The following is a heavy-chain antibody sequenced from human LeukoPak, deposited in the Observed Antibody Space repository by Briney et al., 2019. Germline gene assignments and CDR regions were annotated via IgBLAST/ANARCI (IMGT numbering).Heavy chain of an antibody. CDR2: INAGNGST. D-gene: IGHD5-18*01. CDR1: GYTFTSYA. V-gene: IGHV1-3*01. Sequence: ASVKVSCKASGYTFTSYAMHWVRQAPGQRLEWMGWINAGNGSTKYSQKFQGRVTITRDTSASTAYMELSSLRSDDTAVYYCARDLRGYSYGLDYWGQGTLVTVSS. J-gene: IGHJ4*02. CDR3: ARDLRGYSYGLDY.